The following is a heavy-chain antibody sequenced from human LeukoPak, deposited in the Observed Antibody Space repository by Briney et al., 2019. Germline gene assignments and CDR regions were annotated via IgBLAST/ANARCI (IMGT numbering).Heavy chain of an antibody. Sequence: GGSLRLSCAASGFTFSSYSMNWVRQAPGKGLEWVSSISSSSSYIYYADSVKGRFTISRDNAKNSLYLQMNSLRAEDTAVYYCARVTVGATTTDAFGIWGQGTMVTVSS. CDR1: GFTFSSYS. CDR3: ARVTVGATTTDAFGI. J-gene: IGHJ3*02. CDR2: ISSSSSYI. V-gene: IGHV3-21*01. D-gene: IGHD1-26*01.